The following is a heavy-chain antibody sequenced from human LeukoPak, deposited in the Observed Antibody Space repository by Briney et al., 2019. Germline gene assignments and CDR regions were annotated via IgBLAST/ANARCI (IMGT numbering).Heavy chain of an antibody. CDR2: INAGNGNT. CDR3: ARDGIAAAGRRSLFDY. CDR1: GYTFTSYA. J-gene: IGHJ4*02. D-gene: IGHD6-13*01. V-gene: IGHV1-3*03. Sequence: ASVKVSCKASGYTFTSYAMHWVRQAPGQRLEWIGWINAGNGNTKYSQEFQGRVTITRDTSASTAYMELSSLRSEDMAVYYCARDGIAAAGRRSLFDYWGQGTLVTVSS.